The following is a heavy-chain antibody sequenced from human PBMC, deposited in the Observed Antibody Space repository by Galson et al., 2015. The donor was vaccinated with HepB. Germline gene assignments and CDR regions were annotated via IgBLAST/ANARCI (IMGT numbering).Heavy chain of an antibody. CDR1: GFTFSNAW. D-gene: IGHD5-18*01. V-gene: IGHV3-15*01. Sequence: SLRLSCAASGFTFSNAWMSWVRQAPGKGLEWVGRIKSKTDGGPTDYAAPVKGRFTISRDDSKNTLYLQMNSLKTEDTAVYYCTTTPGYSYGSSYYGMDVWGQGTTVTVSS. CDR3: TTTPGYSYGSSYYGMDV. J-gene: IGHJ6*02. CDR2: IKSKTDGGPT.